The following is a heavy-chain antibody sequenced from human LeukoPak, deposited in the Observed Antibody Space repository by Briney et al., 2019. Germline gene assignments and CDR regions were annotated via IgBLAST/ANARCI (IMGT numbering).Heavy chain of an antibody. D-gene: IGHD3-16*01. CDR3: AGGVPHGGGNWFDP. Sequence: ASVKVSCKTSGYTFTGYYMHWLRQAPGQGLEWMGRINPNSGGTYYAQKFQGRVTMTRDTSISTSYMELTSLISDDTAVYYCAGGVPHGGGNWFDPWGQGTLVTVSS. V-gene: IGHV1-2*06. CDR1: GYTFTGYY. J-gene: IGHJ5*02. CDR2: INPNSGGT.